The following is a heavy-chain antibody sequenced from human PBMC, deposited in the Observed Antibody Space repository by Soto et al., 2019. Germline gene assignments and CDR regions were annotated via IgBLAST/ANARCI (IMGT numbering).Heavy chain of an antibody. J-gene: IGHJ4*02. V-gene: IGHV4-59*08. CDR1: GGTISSWY. D-gene: IGHD1-26*01. CDR3: ARRYGSAIDY. Sequence: QVQLQESGPGLVKPSETLSLTCTVSGGTISSWYWSWIRQPPGKGLEWIGYIYYSGSTNCNPSLXSRVXIXIATSKNQFSLKLSSVTAADTAVYYCARRYGSAIDYWGQGTLVTVSS. CDR2: IYYSGST.